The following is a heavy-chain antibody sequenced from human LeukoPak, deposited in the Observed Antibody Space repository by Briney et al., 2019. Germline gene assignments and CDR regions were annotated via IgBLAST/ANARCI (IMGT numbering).Heavy chain of an antibody. CDR2: IYYSGST. J-gene: IGHJ4*02. CDR3: ARGVDGSGGYYYYFDY. V-gene: IGHV4-31*03. D-gene: IGHD3-22*01. CDR1: GGSISSGGYY. Sequence: SETLSLTCNVSGGSISSGGYYWSWIRQHPGKGLEWIGYIYYSGSTNYNPSLKGRVTISVDTSKTQFSLKLSSVTAADTAVYYCARGVDGSGGYYYYFDYWGQGTLVTVSS.